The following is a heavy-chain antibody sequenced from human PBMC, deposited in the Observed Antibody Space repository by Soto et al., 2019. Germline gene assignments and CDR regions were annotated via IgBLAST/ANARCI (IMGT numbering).Heavy chain of an antibody. D-gene: IGHD1-26*01. J-gene: IGHJ4*02. V-gene: IGHV3-30*03. CDR2: ISFDGNKR. CDR1: GFIFRNYG. Sequence: GGSLRLSCAASGFIFRNYGMHWVRQAPGKGLEWVAVISFDGNKRYYADSVKSRVTISVDTSKNQFSLKLSSVTAADTAVYYCARAQWELLPFDYWGQGTLVTVSS. CDR3: ARAQWELLPFDY.